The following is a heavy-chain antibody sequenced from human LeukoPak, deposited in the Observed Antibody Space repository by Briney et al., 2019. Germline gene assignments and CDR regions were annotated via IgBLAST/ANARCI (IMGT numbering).Heavy chain of an antibody. V-gene: IGHV4-39*01. CDR1: GDYITTTNYY. Sequence: SETLSLTCNVSGDYITTTNYYWAWLRQPPGKGLEWIASVFYSGTTYHNPSLKSRVTISMDTSRKQISLRLTSVTATDTAIYYCARRSRLYRHETTGYHDSWGQGTLVTVSS. J-gene: IGHJ4*02. CDR3: ARRSRLYRHETTGYHDS. D-gene: IGHD3-9*01. CDR2: VFYSGTT.